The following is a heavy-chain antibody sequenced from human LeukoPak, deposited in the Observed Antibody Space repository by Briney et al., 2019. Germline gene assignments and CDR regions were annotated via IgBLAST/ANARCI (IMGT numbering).Heavy chain of an antibody. CDR2: IKTKGEGGTV. Sequence: PGGSPRLSCATSGFTFSNAWMTWVRQAQGKGLEWVGRIKTKGEGGTVDYAAPVKGRFTISRDDSKNTLYLQMNSLKTEDTAIYYCMSDLDNWGQGTLLTVSS. CDR1: GFTFSNAW. V-gene: IGHV3-15*01. J-gene: IGHJ4*02. CDR3: MSDLDN.